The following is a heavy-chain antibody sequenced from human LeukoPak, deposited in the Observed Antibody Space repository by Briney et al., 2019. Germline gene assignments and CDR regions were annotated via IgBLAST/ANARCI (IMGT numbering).Heavy chain of an antibody. V-gene: IGHV3-30*02. D-gene: IGHD6-13*01. J-gene: IGHJ4*02. CDR3: ARDPGIEDY. CDR2: IRSDGSNK. Sequence: GGSLRLSCAASGFTFSSYGMHWVRQAPGKGLEWVTFIRSDGSNKYYAESVKGRFTISRDNSKNTLDLQMNSLRPEDTAVYYCARDPGIEDYWGQGTLVTVSS. CDR1: GFTFSSYG.